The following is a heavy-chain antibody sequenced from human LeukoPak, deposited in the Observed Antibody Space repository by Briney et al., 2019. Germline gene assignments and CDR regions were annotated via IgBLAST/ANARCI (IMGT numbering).Heavy chain of an antibody. D-gene: IGHD6-13*01. CDR2: IYHSGNT. V-gene: IGHV4-38-2*02. J-gene: IGHJ3*02. Sequence: SETLSLTCTVSNYSISSGYYWAWIWQPPGKGLEWIGNIYHSGNTYYNPSLKSRVSLSVGTSENQFSLKLSSVTAADTAVYYCAGTYSLYDPFDIWGQGTMVTVSS. CDR1: NYSISSGYY. CDR3: AGTYSLYDPFDI.